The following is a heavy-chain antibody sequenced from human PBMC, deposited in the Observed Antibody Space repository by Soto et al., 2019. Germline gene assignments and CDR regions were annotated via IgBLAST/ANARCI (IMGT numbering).Heavy chain of an antibody. J-gene: IGHJ4*02. CDR3: ARDPDYGDYWGYFFDS. CDR1: GYTFAAYY. D-gene: IGHD4-17*01. Sequence: EASVKVSCKTSGYTFAAYYIHWIRQAPGQGLEWMGWINPTSGGTVYAQNFQDRVTMTRDTSISTAYMELRRPNSDDTAVYYCARDPDYGDYWGYFFDSWGQGTPVTVSS. CDR2: INPTSGGT. V-gene: IGHV1-2*02.